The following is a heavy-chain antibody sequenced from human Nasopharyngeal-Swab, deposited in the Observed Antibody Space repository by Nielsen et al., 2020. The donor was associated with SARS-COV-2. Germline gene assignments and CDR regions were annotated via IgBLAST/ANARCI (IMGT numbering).Heavy chain of an antibody. J-gene: IGHJ6*02. D-gene: IGHD2-15*01. Sequence: WIRQPPGKGLEWVSGIGWNSGSIGYADSVKGRFTISRDNAKNSLYLQMNSLRAEDTALYYCAKVVAAHYYYYGMDVWGQGTTVTVSS. V-gene: IGHV3-9*01. CDR2: IGWNSGSI. CDR3: AKVVAAHYYYYGMDV.